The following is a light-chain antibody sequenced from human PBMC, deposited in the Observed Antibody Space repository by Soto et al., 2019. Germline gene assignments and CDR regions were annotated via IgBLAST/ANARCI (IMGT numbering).Light chain of an antibody. CDR1: QSVLFSPNNKNY. CDR2: WAS. CDR3: PQYHSAPQT. Sequence: DIVMTQSPDSLAVSLGERATINCKSSQSVLFSPNNKNYLAWYQQKPGQPPKLLIYWASTRESGVPDRFSGSGSGTDFTLTISSLQAEDVAFYYWPQYHSAPQTFGQGTKVEIK. V-gene: IGKV4-1*01. J-gene: IGKJ1*01.